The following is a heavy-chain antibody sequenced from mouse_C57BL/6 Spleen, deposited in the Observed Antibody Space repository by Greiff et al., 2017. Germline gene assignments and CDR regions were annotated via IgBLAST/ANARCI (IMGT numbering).Heavy chain of an antibody. CDR2: IDPSDSYT. CDR1: GYTFTSYW. V-gene: IGHV1-50*01. CDR3: AKSNWGFDY. D-gene: IGHD4-1*01. J-gene: IGHJ2*01. Sequence: QVQLQQPGAELVKPGASVKLSCKASGYTFTSYWMQWVKQRPGQGLEWIGEIDPSDSYTYYNQKFKGKATLTVDTSSSTAYLQLSSLTSEDSAVYYCAKSNWGFDYWGQGTTLTVSS.